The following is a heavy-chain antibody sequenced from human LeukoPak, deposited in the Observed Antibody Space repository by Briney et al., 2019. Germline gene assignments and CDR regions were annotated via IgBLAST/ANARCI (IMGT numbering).Heavy chain of an antibody. CDR3: ATDYGGRYFDY. Sequence: QSGGSLRLSCAASGFTFSRYGMHWVRQAPGKGLEWVSVISASGGSAYHADSVKGRFNISRDNLENTVYLQMDSLRAEDTAIYYCATDYGGRYFDYWGQGTLVTVSS. V-gene: IGHV3-23*01. CDR2: ISASGGSA. J-gene: IGHJ4*02. D-gene: IGHD4-23*01. CDR1: GFTFSRYG.